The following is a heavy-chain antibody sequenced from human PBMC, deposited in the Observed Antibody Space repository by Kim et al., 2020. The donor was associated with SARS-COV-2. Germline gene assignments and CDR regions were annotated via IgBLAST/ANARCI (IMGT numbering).Heavy chain of an antibody. V-gene: IGHV3-30*07. CDR3: AITYGSGSYSPTDY. Sequence: DSAQCRFTISGDNSKTTLYLQMNSLRAEDTAVYYCAITYGSGSYSPTDYWGQGTLVTVSS. J-gene: IGHJ4*02. D-gene: IGHD3-10*01.